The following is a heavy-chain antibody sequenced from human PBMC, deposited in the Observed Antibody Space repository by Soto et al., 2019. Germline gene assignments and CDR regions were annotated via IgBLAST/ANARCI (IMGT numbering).Heavy chain of an antibody. J-gene: IGHJ4*02. CDR1: GGSIISGGYY. CDR2: IYYSGST. Sequence: LSLTCTVSGGSIISGGYYWSWIRQHPGKGLEWIGYIYYSGSTYYNPSLKSRVTISVDTSKNQFSLKLSSVTAADTAVYYCARDGYSSSPLDYWGQGTLVTVSS. V-gene: IGHV4-31*03. D-gene: IGHD6-13*01. CDR3: ARDGYSSSPLDY.